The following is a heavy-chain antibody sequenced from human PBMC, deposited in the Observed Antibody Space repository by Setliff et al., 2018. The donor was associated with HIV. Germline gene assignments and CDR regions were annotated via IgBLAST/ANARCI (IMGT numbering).Heavy chain of an antibody. V-gene: IGHV3-7*01. J-gene: IGHJ4*02. CDR3: ARSHPPDY. CDR2: ISPDGSRN. CDR1: GFTFDDYA. Sequence: GGSLRLSCAASGFTFDDYAMHWVRQVPGKGLEWVASISPDGSRNYCVGSVKGRFTASRDNAKSSLYLQMNSLRAEDTAVYYCARSHPPDYWGQGTLVTVSS.